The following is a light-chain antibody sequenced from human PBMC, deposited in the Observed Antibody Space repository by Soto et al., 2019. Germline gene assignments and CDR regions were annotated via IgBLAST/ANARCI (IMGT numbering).Light chain of an antibody. V-gene: IGKV1-5*01. CDR2: GVS. CDR1: QSISTW. J-gene: IGKJ2*01. Sequence: DIQMTQSPSTLSASVGDRVTITCRASQSISTWLAWYQQKPGRAPELLIYGVSSLQSGVPSRFSGSGSGTEFTLTISSLQPDDFATYYCQQYNSYSYTFGQGTKLEIK. CDR3: QQYNSYSYT.